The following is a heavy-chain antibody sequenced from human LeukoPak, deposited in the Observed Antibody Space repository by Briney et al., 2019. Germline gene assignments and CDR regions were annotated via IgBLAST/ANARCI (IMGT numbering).Heavy chain of an antibody. D-gene: IGHD1-26*01. Sequence: GGSLRLSCAASGLTFSSYSMNWVRQAPGKGLEWVSYISSSSSTIYYADSVKGRFTISRDNAKNSLYLQMNSLRAEDTAVYYCARDLFSGSYYGSWGQGTLVTVSS. V-gene: IGHV3-48*01. CDR2: ISSSSSTI. CDR1: GLTFSSYS. J-gene: IGHJ4*02. CDR3: ARDLFSGSYYGS.